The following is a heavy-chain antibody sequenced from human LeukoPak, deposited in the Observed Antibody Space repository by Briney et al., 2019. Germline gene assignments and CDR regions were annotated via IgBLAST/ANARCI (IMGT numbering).Heavy chain of an antibody. CDR3: AKERGSSWYSIDY. CDR1: GFTFGSYA. Sequence: PGGSLRLSCAASGFTFGSYAMSWVRQAPGKGLEWVSAISGSGGSTYYADSVKDRFTISRDNSKNTLYLQMNSLRAEDTAVYYCAKERGSSWYSIDYWGQGTLVTVSS. CDR2: ISGSGGST. J-gene: IGHJ4*02. D-gene: IGHD6-13*01. V-gene: IGHV3-23*01.